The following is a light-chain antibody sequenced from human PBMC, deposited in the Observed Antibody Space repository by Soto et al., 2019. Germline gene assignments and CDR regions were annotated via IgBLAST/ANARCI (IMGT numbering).Light chain of an antibody. CDR1: QSVSSSY. J-gene: IGKJ1*01. V-gene: IGKV3-20*01. CDR2: GAS. CDR3: QQYGSSPWT. Sequence: ESVSTQSPDTLSLSPGERATLSCRASQSVSSSYLAWYQQKPGQAPRLLIYGASSRATGIPDRFSGSGSGTDFTLTISRLEPEDFAVYYCQQYGSSPWTFGQGTKVDIK.